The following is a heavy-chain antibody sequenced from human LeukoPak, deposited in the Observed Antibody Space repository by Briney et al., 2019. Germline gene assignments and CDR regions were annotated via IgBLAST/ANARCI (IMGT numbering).Heavy chain of an antibody. Sequence: ASVKVSCKASGYTFTSYDINWVRQATGQGLEWMGWINPNSGGTNYAQKFQGRVTMTRDTSISTAYMELSRLRSDDTAVYYCARGAGSTYYYYYYMDVWGKGTTVTVSS. CDR3: ARGAGSTYYYYYYMDV. CDR2: INPNSGGT. J-gene: IGHJ6*03. D-gene: IGHD3-10*01. CDR1: GYTFTSYD. V-gene: IGHV1-2*02.